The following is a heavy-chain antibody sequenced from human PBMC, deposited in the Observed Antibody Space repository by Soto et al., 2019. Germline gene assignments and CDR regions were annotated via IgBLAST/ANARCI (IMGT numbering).Heavy chain of an antibody. Sequence: SETLSLTCTVSGGSISSGGYYWSWIRQHPGKGLEWIGYIYHSGSTYYSPSLKSRVTISVGRSKNQFSLKLSSVTAADTAVYCCARGWPGAFDIWGQGTMVTVSS. CDR1: GGSISSGGYY. CDR3: ARGWPGAFDI. J-gene: IGHJ3*02. CDR2: IYHSGST. V-gene: IGHV4-30-2*01.